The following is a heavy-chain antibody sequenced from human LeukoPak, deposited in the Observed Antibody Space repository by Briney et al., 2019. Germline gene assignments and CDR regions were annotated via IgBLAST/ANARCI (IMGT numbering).Heavy chain of an antibody. CDR2: ISAYNGNT. CDR3: ARALGITGTTCYFDY. J-gene: IGHJ4*02. D-gene: IGHD1-20*01. Sequence: GASVKVSCKASGYTFTSYGISWVRQAPGQGLEWMGWISAYNGNTNYAQKLQGRVTMTTDTSTSTAYMELRSLKSDAMAVYYCARALGITGTTCYFDYWGQGTLVTVSS. CDR1: GYTFTSYG. V-gene: IGHV1-18*03.